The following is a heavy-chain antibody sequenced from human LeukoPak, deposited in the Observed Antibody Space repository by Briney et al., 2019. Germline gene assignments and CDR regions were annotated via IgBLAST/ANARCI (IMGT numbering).Heavy chain of an antibody. J-gene: IGHJ4*02. CDR1: GFTFRTYW. D-gene: IGHD3-16*01. CDR3: GRDLGGRWSY. CDR2: INEDGGIT. Sequence: PGGSLRLSCAVSGFTFRTYWMHWVRQVPGEGLVWVSRINEDGGITSYADSVTGRFTISRDNAQNTLYLQMNSLSAEDTAVYYCGRDLGGRWSYWGQGALVTVSS. V-gene: IGHV3-74*01.